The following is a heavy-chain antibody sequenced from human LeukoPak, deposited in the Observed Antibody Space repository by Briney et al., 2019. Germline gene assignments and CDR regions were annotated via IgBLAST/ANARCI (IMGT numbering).Heavy chain of an antibody. Sequence: GGSLRLSCAASGFTFSNAWMSWVRQAPGKGLEWVGRIKRKSDGGTTDYAAPVNGRFTISRDDSENTLYLQMNSLKAEDTAIYYCTTARGYSAYEYWGRGTMVTVSS. CDR1: GFTFSNAW. D-gene: IGHD5-12*01. J-gene: IGHJ3*01. CDR3: TTARGYSAYEY. V-gene: IGHV3-15*01. CDR2: IKRKSDGGTT.